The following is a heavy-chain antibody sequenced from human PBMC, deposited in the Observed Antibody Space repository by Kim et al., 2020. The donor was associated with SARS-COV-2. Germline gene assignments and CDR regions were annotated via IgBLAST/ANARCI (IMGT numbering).Heavy chain of an antibody. D-gene: IGHD3-22*01. Sequence: GGSLRLSCAASGFTFSSYGMHWVRQAPGKGLEWVAVISYDGSNKYYADSVKGRFTISRENSKNTLYLQMNSLKAEDTAVYYCARDSSGYHYYYYYYYGMDVWGEGTTVTVSS. J-gene: IGHJ6*04. V-gene: IGHV3-33*05. CDR1: GFTFSSYG. CDR2: ISYDGSNK. CDR3: ARDSSGYHYYYYYYYGMDV.